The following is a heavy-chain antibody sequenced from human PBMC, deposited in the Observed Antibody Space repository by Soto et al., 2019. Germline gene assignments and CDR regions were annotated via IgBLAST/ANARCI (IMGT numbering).Heavy chain of an antibody. Sequence: GGSLRLSCAASGFTFSDYYMNWMRQAPGKGLEWVSYISSNGSTIYYADSVKGRFTISRDNAKNSLYLQMNSLRAEDTAVYYCARVARNGALWGQGTLVTVSS. V-gene: IGHV3-11*01. CDR3: ARVARNGAL. CDR2: ISSNGSTI. CDR1: GFTFSDYY. J-gene: IGHJ4*02. D-gene: IGHD3-10*01.